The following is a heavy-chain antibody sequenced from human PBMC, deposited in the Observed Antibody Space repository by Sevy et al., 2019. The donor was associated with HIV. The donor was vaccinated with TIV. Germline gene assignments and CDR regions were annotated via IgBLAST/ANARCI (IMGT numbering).Heavy chain of an antibody. CDR3: ARDRGWYNYAPSDY. J-gene: IGHJ4*02. CDR2: ISYNGNKK. D-gene: IGHD1-1*01. Sequence: GGSLRLSCAASGFSFSSHAMHWVRQAPGKGLEWQSVISYNGNKKYYADSVKGRFTISRDNSKNTLYLQMNSLRAEDTAVYYCARDRGWYNYAPSDYWGQGTLVTVSS. V-gene: IGHV3-30*03. CDR1: GFSFSSHA.